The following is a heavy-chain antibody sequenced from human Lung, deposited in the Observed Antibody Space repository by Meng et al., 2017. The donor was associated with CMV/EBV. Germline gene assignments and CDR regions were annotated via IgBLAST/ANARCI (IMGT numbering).Heavy chain of an antibody. D-gene: IGHD5-24*01. V-gene: IGHV4-61*02. Sequence: HPQVSGPVPVEPNLTLSLTLSLSGVSCSSGSYYCGWIRPPPGKVLEWIGRIYTNRSTNYNPSLKSRVTISVDTSKNQFALKLSSVTAADTAVYYCASSMAPITFAFDYWGQGTLVTVSS. CDR2: IYTNRST. J-gene: IGHJ4*02. CDR1: GVSCSSGSYY. CDR3: ASSMAPITFAFDY.